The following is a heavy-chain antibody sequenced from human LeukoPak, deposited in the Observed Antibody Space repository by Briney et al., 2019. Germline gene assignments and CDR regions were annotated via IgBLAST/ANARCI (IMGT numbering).Heavy chain of an antibody. Sequence: GGSMSLAWAASGLTFSNVWMSWVRQAPGKGREWVGRTKSKTDGGTTDYVGPVKGRFTISRDDSKNTLYLQMNSLKTEDTGVYYCTTDRPSRLRYFDWLLTPDYWGQGTLVTVSS. CDR2: TKSKTDGGTT. CDR1: GLTFSNVW. V-gene: IGHV3-15*01. D-gene: IGHD3-9*01. CDR3: TTDRPSRLRYFDWLLTPDY. J-gene: IGHJ4*02.